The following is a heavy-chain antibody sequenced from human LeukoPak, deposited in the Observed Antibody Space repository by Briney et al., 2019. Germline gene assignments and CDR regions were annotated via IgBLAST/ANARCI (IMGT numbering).Heavy chain of an antibody. CDR3: ASLRERSYYTRGFDY. CDR1: GDSISTSKSY. Sequence: SETLSLTCTVSGDSISTSKSYWGWIRQPPLKGLEWIGSIYYTGNTYYNSSLKSRVTISVDTSKNQFSLKLSSVTAAGTAVYYCASLRERSYYTRGFDYWGQGSLVTVSS. D-gene: IGHD5-18*01. J-gene: IGHJ4*02. V-gene: IGHV4-39*01. CDR2: IYYTGNT.